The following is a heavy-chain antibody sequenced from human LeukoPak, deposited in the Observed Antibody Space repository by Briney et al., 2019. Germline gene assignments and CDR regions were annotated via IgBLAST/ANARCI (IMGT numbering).Heavy chain of an antibody. CDR2: IYYSGST. CDR1: GGSISSSSYS. V-gene: IGHV4-39*01. D-gene: IGHD4-23*01. CDR3: ARLTTVVTIDY. J-gene: IGHJ4*02. Sequence: SETLSLTCTVSGGSISSSSYSWGWIRQPPGKGLEWIGSIYYSGSTYYNPSLKSRVTISVDTSKNQFSLKLSSVTAADTAVYYCARLTTVVTIDYWGQGTLVTVSS.